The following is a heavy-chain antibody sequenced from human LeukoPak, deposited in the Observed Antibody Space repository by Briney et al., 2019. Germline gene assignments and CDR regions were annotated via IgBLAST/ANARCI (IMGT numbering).Heavy chain of an antibody. J-gene: IGHJ3*02. CDR1: GGSISSNSYY. CDR3: ARHPLPSGIDAFDI. V-gene: IGHV4-39*07. Sequence: PSETLSLTCTVSGGSISSNSYYWGWIRQPPGKGLECIGSIYYSGSTYYNPSLKSRVTISVDTSKNQFSLKLSFVTAADTAVYYCARHPLPSGIDAFDIWGQGTMVTVSS. CDR2: IYYSGST.